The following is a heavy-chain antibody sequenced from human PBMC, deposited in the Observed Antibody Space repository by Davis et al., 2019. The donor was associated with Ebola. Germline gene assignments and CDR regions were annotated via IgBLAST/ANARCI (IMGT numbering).Heavy chain of an antibody. V-gene: IGHV1-46*01. D-gene: IGHD6-19*01. J-gene: IGHJ4*02. CDR3: ARDGAVAKLLDY. CDR2: LHPGADNT. Sequence: AASVKVSCKASGYTFTDYYMHWVRQAPGQGPEWMGTLHPGADNTVNAQKFQGRVTMTRATAISTAYMELSSLRSEDTAVYYCARDGAVAKLLDYWGQGTLVTVSS. CDR1: GYTFTDYY.